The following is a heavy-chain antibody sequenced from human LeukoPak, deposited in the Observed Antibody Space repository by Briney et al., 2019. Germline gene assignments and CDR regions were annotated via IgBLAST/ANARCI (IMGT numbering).Heavy chain of an antibody. J-gene: IGHJ6*02. CDR3: ARGHYGSDV. V-gene: IGHV3-11*01. Sequence: GGSLRLSCAASGFTFGDYYMTWVRQAPGKGLEWVSYINYDGSATDYAVSVKGRFTISRDNDKKSLYLQMNSLRAEDRAVYYCARGHYGSDVWGQGTSVTVSS. CDR1: GFTFGDYY. CDR2: INYDGSAT.